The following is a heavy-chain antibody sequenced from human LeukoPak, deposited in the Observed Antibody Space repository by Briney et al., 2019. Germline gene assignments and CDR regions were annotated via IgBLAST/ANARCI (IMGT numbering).Heavy chain of an antibody. CDR2: IQRGGGDK. CDR1: GFTFSNYW. Sequence: GGSLRLSCAASGFTFSNYWMSWVRQAPGKGLEWVANIQRGGGDKYYVDSVMGRFAISRDNAKNSLYLQMYSLRVEDTAVYYCAREVASGAFDIWGHGTIVTVSS. J-gene: IGHJ3*02. CDR3: AREVASGAFDI. V-gene: IGHV3-7*01.